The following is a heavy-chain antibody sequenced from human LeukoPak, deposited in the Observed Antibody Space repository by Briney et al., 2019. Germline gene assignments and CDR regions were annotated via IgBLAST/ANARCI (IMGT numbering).Heavy chain of an antibody. D-gene: IGHD4-17*01. CDR1: GYTFTNHG. J-gene: IGHJ4*02. CDR2: TSGYNGNT. CDR3: ARDLSLGRHDDGEPFDS. Sequence: ASVKVSCKTSGYTFTNHGISWVRQAPGQGLEWMGWTSGYNGNTNYVQKFRGRITMTTDTSTSTAYLQLRSLSSDDTALYYCARDLSLGRHDDGEPFDSWGQGTLVTVSS. V-gene: IGHV1-18*01.